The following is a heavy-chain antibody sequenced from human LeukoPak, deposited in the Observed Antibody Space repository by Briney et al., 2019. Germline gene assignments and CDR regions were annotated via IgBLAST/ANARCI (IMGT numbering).Heavy chain of an antibody. CDR3: ARGLYDSSGGYDAFDI. CDR2: IYHSGST. D-gene: IGHD3-22*01. Sequence: PSATLSLTCAVSGGSISSSNWWSWVRQPPGKGLEWIGEIYHSGSTNYNPSLKSRVTISVDKSKNQFSLKLSSVTAADTAVYYCARGLYDSSGGYDAFDIWGQGTMVTVSS. J-gene: IGHJ3*02. V-gene: IGHV4-4*02. CDR1: GGSISSSNW.